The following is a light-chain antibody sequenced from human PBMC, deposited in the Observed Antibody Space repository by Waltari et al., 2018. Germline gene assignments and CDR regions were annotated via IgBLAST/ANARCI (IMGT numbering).Light chain of an antibody. Sequence: SYELSQPPSLSVSPGQTASITCSGDRLGNKFASWYQQTPGQSPLLVIYQDIKRPSGIPERFSGSISGNTATLTISETQAVDEADYYCQAGDSTSYVVFGGGTKLTVL. V-gene: IGLV3-1*01. CDR1: RLGNKF. CDR2: QDI. J-gene: IGLJ2*01. CDR3: QAGDSTSYVV.